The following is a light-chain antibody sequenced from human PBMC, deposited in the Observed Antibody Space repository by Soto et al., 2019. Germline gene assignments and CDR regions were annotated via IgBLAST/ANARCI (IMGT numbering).Light chain of an antibody. CDR2: DVS. CDR1: SSDIGGYNY. J-gene: IGLJ2*01. Sequence: QSALTQPASVSGSPGQSITISCTGTSSDIGGYNYVSWYQQHPGKAPKLMIYDVSNRPSGVSNRFSGSKSGNTASLTISGLHAEDAADYYCSSYTSSSSLFGGGTKLTVL. V-gene: IGLV2-14*03. CDR3: SSYTSSSSL.